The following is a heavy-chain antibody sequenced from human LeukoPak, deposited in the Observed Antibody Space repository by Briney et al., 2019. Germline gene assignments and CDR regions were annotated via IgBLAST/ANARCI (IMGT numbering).Heavy chain of an antibody. CDR1: GGSFSGYY. D-gene: IGHD2-2*01. J-gene: IGHJ6*03. CDR2: INHSGST. V-gene: IGHV4-34*01. CDR3: AREGCSSTSCYYYYYYYMDV. Sequence: SETLSLTCAVYGGSFSGYYWSWIRQPPGKGLEWTGEINHSGSTNYNPSLKSRVTISVDTSKNQFSLKLSSVTAADTAVYYCAREGCSSTSCYYYYYYYMDVWGKGTTVTVSS.